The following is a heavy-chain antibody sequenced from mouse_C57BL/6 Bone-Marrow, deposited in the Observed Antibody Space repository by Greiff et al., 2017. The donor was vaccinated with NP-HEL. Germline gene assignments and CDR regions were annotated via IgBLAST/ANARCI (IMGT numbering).Heavy chain of an antibody. J-gene: IGHJ3*01. CDR1: GYTFTDYN. V-gene: IGHV1-18*01. CDR2: INPNNGGT. D-gene: IGHD2-5*01. Sequence: VQLQQSGPELVKPGASVKIPCKASGYTFTDYNMDWVKQSHGKSLEWIGDINPNNGGTIYNQKFKGKATLTVDKSSSTAYMELRSLTSEDTAVYYCARRGYSNYVPWFAYWGQGTLVTVSA. CDR3: ARRGYSNYVPWFAY.